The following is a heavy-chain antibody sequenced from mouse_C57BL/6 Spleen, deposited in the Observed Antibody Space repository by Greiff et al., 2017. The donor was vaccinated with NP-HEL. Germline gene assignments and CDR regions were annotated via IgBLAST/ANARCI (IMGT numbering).Heavy chain of an antibody. CDR3: ARCELLLRFYYAMDY. D-gene: IGHD1-1*01. CDR2: ILPGSGST. J-gene: IGHJ4*01. V-gene: IGHV1-9*01. CDR1: GYTFTGYW. Sequence: VQLQQSGAELMKPGASVKLSCKATGYTFTGYWIEWVKQRPGHGLEWIGEILPGSGSTNYNEKFKGKATFTADQSSNTAYMQLSSLTTEDAAIYYCARCELLLRFYYAMDYWGQGTSVTVSS.